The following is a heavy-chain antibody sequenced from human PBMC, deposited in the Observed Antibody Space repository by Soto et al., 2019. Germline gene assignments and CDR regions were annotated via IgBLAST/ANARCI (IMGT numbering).Heavy chain of an antibody. D-gene: IGHD2-15*01. V-gene: IGHV1-18*01. CDR2: ISAYNGNT. Sequence: GASVKVSCKASGYTFTSYGISWVRQAPGQGLEWMGWISAYNGNTNYAQKPQGRVTMTTDTSTSTAYMELRSLRSDDTAVYYCARGYCSGGSCYGYYYYMDVWGKGTTVTVSS. CDR1: GYTFTSYG. CDR3: ARGYCSGGSCYGYYYYMDV. J-gene: IGHJ6*03.